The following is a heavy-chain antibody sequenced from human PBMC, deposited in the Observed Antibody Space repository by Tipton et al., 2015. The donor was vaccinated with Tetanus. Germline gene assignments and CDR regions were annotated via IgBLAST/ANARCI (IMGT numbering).Heavy chain of an antibody. V-gene: IGHV4-31*03. CDR3: ARDSYYSSRWSFADY. CDR1: GASINAGGYL. J-gene: IGHJ4*02. D-gene: IGHD3-22*01. CDR2: IYFTGTT. Sequence: TLSLTCTVSGASINAGGYLWSWIRQHPGKGLEWIGYIYFTGTTYYNPSLESRLTISIDTSKNQFSLELTSVTAADTAVYYCARDSYYSSRWSFADYWGQGTLVTVSS.